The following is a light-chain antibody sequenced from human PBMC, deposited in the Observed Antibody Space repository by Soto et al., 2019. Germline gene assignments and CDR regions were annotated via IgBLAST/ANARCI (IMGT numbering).Light chain of an antibody. CDR1: SSNIGAGYE. CDR2: ENN. V-gene: IGLV1-40*01. Sequence: QSVLTQPSSVSEAPGQRVTISCTGSSSNIGAGYEAHWYQQVPGTAPKLLIYENNNRPSGVPDRFSGSKSGTSASLAITGLQAEYESEYYCQSYDSSLSGYVFGTGTKLTVL. CDR3: QSYDSSLSGYV. J-gene: IGLJ1*01.